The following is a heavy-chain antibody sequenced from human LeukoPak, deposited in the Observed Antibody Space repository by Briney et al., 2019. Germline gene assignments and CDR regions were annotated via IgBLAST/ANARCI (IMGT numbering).Heavy chain of an antibody. D-gene: IGHD2-15*01. Sequence: GESLKISCKGSGYSFTSYWIAWVRQMPGKGLEWMGIIYPGDSDTRYSPSFQGQVTISADKSISTAYLKWSSLTASDTAMYYCARAGSYDAFDIWGQGTVVTVSS. V-gene: IGHV5-51*01. CDR1: GYSFTSYW. CDR3: ARAGSYDAFDI. CDR2: IYPGDSDT. J-gene: IGHJ3*02.